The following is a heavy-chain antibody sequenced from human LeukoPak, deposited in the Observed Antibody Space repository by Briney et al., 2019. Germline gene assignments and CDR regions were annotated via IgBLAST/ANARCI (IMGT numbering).Heavy chain of an antibody. V-gene: IGHV4-38-2*02. CDR1: GYSISSGYY. Sequence: PSETLSLTCGVSGYSISSGYYWGWIRQPPGKGLEWIGSIYHSGSTYYNPSLKSRVTISVDTSKNQFSLKLSSVTAADTAVYYCARDPHYYDSSGYYYYYYMDVWGKGTTVTVSS. CDR3: ARDPHYYDSSGYYYYYYMDV. J-gene: IGHJ6*03. CDR2: IYHSGST. D-gene: IGHD3-22*01.